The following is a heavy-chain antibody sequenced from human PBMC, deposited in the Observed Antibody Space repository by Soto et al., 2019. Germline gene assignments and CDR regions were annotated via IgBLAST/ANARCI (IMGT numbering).Heavy chain of an antibody. CDR3: ARLKIEGAGTN. D-gene: IGHD6-19*01. V-gene: IGHV1-2*02. Sequence: ASVKVSCTASGYTFSDYYMHWVRQAPGQGLERMGWINANSGGTTYAQKFQGRVTMTRDTSISTAYMELSSLSSDDTAIYYCARLKIEGAGTNWGQGTLVTVSS. CDR2: INANSGGT. J-gene: IGHJ4*02. CDR1: GYTFSDYY.